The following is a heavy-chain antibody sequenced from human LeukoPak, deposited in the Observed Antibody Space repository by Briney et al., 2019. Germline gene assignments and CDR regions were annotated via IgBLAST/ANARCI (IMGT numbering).Heavy chain of an antibody. CDR3: SRIAARQVYYYYYYMDV. D-gene: IGHD6-6*01. V-gene: IGHV3-30-3*01. CDR1: GFTFSSYA. Sequence: GGSLRLSCAASGFTFSSYAMHWVRQAPGKGLEWVAVISYDGSNKYYADSVKGRFTISGDNSKNTLYLQMNSLRAEDTAAYYCSRIAARQVYYYYYYMDVWGKGTTVTVSS. J-gene: IGHJ6*03. CDR2: ISYDGSNK.